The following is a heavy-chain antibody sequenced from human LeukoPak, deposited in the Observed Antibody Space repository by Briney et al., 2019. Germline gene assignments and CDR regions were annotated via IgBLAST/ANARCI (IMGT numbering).Heavy chain of an antibody. V-gene: IGHV3-48*01. CDR1: AFAFSDYS. Sequence: GGSLRLSCAASAFAFSDYSMNWVRQAPGKGLEWVSYISGRSSTIYYADSVKGRFTISRDNAKSSMYLQMNSLRAEDTAVYYCARDRLKSGSYYFDYWGQGTLVTVSS. D-gene: IGHD1-26*01. J-gene: IGHJ4*02. CDR2: ISGRSSTI. CDR3: ARDRLKSGSYYFDY.